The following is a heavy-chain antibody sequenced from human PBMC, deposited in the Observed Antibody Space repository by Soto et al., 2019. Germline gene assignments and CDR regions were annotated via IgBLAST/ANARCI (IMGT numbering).Heavy chain of an antibody. V-gene: IGHV4-39*01. D-gene: IGHD3-22*01. CDR3: SRQSDYYGTSGLSYPDH. CDR2: IHYSGSS. J-gene: IGHJ4*02. CDR1: GGSISSSHYY. Sequence: QLQLQESGPGLVKPSETLSLTCTVSGGSISSSHYYWDWIRQPPGKGLEWIGSIHYSGSSYYNPSLQGRGTLSVDKSKNQFSLKLSSVTATDTAVYLCSRQSDYYGTSGLSYPDHWGQGTLVTVSS.